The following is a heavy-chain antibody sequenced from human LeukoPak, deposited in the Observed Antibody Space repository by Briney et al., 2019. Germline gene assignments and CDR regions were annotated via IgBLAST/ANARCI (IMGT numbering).Heavy chain of an antibody. CDR2: ITGTGGK. D-gene: IGHD2-15*01. CDR3: AKDYCRDGNCPFPFLDS. V-gene: IGHV3-23*01. J-gene: IGHJ4*02. CDR1: GFTLTNNG. Sequence: PGGSLRLSCAVSGFTLTNNGVSWVRRAPGKGLEWVSIITGTGGKYYGDTVKGRIVLSRDNSKNTVYMQMSSLRAEDTATYYCAKDYCRDGNCPFPFLDSWGQGTQVTVSS.